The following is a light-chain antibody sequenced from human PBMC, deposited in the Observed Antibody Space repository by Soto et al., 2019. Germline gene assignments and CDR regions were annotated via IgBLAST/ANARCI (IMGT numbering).Light chain of an antibody. CDR3: QRYDNWPLT. CDR1: QSLSGL. J-gene: IGKJ4*01. V-gene: IGKV3-15*01. Sequence: EIVLTQSPATLSLSLGERATLSCRASQSLSGLLAWYQQKPGQAPRLVIYDAFYRATGVPARFSGSRSGTEFTLTINSLQSEDFGVYYCQRYDNWPLTFGGGTKVEVK. CDR2: DAF.